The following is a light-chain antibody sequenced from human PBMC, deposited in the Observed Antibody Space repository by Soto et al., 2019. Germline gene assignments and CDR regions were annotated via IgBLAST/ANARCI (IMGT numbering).Light chain of an antibody. CDR1: QSISSY. CDR3: QQLTDWPPQWT. CDR2: DAS. Sequence: EVVLTQSPDTMSLPPGARATLSCRSSQSISSYLAWYQQKPGQAPRILIYDASSRATGIPARFSGSGSGTDFTLTIRRLEPEDFAVYYCQQLTDWPPQWTFGQGNKVDI. V-gene: IGKV3-11*01. J-gene: IGKJ1*01.